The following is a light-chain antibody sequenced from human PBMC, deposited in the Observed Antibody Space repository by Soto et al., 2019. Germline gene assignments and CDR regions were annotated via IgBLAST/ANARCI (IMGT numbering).Light chain of an antibody. V-gene: IGLV2-23*01. CDR3: CSYAGSSRM. CDR2: EGS. J-gene: IGLJ3*02. CDR1: SSDVGSYNL. Sequence: QSVLTQPASVSGSPGQSITISCTGTSSDVGSYNLVSWYQQHPGKAPKLMIYEGSKRPSGVSNRFSGSKSGNTASLTISGLQAEDEADYYCCSYAGSSRMFGGGTQLTVL.